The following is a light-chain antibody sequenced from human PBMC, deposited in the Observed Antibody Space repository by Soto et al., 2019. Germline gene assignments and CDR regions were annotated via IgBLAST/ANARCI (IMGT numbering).Light chain of an antibody. CDR2: EVS. CDR3: SSYTSSSTLYV. V-gene: IGLV2-14*01. CDR1: SSDVGGYNY. J-gene: IGLJ1*01. Sequence: QSALTQPASVSGSPGQSXTISCTGTSSDVGGYNYVSWYQQHPGKAPKLMIYEVSNRPSGVSNRFSGSKSGNTASLTISGLQAEDEXDYYCSSYTSSSTLYVFGTGTKLTVL.